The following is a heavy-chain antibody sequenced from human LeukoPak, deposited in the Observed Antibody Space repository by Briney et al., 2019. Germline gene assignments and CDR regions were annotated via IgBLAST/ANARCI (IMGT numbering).Heavy chain of an antibody. Sequence: PSETLSLTCAVSGGSISSYYWSWIRQPPGKGLEWIANIYHTGSTNYNPSLSSRVTISIDTAKNQFSLKLTSVTAADTAVYYCARRGRNSSGWQDYLWGQGTLVTVSS. D-gene: IGHD6-25*01. J-gene: IGHJ4*02. CDR3: ARRGRNSSGWQDYL. CDR2: IYHTGST. CDR1: GGSISSYY. V-gene: IGHV4-59*01.